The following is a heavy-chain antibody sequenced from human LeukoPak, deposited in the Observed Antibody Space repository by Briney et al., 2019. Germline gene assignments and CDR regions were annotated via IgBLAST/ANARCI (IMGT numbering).Heavy chain of an antibody. CDR3: ARRLDL. Sequence: SETLSLTCAVYGGSFSGYYWSWIRQPPGKGLEWIGEINHSGSTSYNPSLKSRVTISVDTSKHQFSLKLTSVTAADTAVYYCARRLDLWGRGTLVTVSS. CDR1: GGSFSGYY. CDR2: INHSGST. J-gene: IGHJ2*01. V-gene: IGHV4-34*01.